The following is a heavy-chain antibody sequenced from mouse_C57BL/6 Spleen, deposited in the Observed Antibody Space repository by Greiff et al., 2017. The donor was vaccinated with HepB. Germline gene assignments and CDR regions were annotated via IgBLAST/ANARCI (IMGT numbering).Heavy chain of an antibody. J-gene: IGHJ2*01. Sequence: QVQLKESGPELVKPGASVKISCKASGYAFSSSWMNWVKQRPGKGLEWIGRIYPGDGDTNYNGKFKGKATLTADKSSSTAYMQLSSLTSEDSAVYFCARSDYYYGSSLYYFDYWGQGTTLTVSS. CDR2: IYPGDGDT. V-gene: IGHV1-82*01. CDR3: ARSDYYYGSSLYYFDY. D-gene: IGHD1-1*01. CDR1: GYAFSSSW.